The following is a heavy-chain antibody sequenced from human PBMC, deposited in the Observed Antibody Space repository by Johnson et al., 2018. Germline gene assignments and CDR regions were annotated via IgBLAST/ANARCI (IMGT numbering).Heavy chain of an antibody. V-gene: IGHV3-15*07. J-gene: IGHJ1*01. CDR3: INPRDNCRGDCIKR. CDR2: IRSKIDGGTT. Sequence: VQLVQSGGGLVKPGGSLRLSCAASGFAFSDARMSWVRQAPGRGLEWVGRIRSKIDGGTTDLAAPVKDRFIVSRDDSKNTVYLQMKSRKIEDTAVYYCINPRDNCRGDCIKRWGQGALVTVSA. CDR1: GFAFSDAR. D-gene: IGHD2-21*02.